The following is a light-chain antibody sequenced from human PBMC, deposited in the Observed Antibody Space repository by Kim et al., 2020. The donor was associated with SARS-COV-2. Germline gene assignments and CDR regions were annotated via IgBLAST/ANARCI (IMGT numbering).Light chain of an antibody. CDR1: QSIGSW. J-gene: IGKJ2*01. CDR3: QQYNSYSPRYT. V-gene: IGKV1-5*03. Sequence: SVGDRVTITCRASQSIGSWLAWYQQKPGKAPKLLIYKASSLESGVPSRFSGSGSGTEFTLTISSLQPDDFATYYCQQYNSYSPRYTFGQGTKLEI. CDR2: KAS.